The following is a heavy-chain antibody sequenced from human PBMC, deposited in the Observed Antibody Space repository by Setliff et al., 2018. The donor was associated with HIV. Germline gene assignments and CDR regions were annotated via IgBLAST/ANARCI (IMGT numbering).Heavy chain of an antibody. J-gene: IGHJ4*02. CDR1: GGSISSSSYY. D-gene: IGHD5-18*01. CDR2: MYYSGST. V-gene: IGHV4-39*07. CDR3: ARVFVDTAVLRVLEYYFDS. Sequence: SETLSLTCTVSGGSISSSSYYWGWVRQPPGKGLEWIGRMYYSGSTYYTPSLKSRITISLDTSKNHFSLRLRSVTAADTAVYYCARVFVDTAVLRVLEYYFDSWGRGTLVTVSS.